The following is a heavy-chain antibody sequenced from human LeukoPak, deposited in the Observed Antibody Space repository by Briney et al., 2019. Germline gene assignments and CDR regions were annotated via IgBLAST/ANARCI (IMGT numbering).Heavy chain of an antibody. CDR3: ARDGTSTDDY. V-gene: IGHV1-18*01. J-gene: IGHJ4*02. Sequence: ASVKVSCKASGYTFTSYGISWVRQAPGQGLEWMGWISGNNDNPNYGQKFQGRLTVTTDSSTSTAYMELRNLRSDDTAVYYCARDGTSTDDYWGQGTLVTVSS. D-gene: IGHD2-2*01. CDR2: ISGNNDNP. CDR1: GYTFTSYG.